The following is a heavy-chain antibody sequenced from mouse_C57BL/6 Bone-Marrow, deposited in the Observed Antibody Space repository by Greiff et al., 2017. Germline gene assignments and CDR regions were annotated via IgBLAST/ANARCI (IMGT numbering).Heavy chain of an antibody. CDR1: GYAFRSYW. CDR2: IYPGDGDT. Sequence: VQLQQSGAELVKPGASVTISCKASGYAFRSYWLNWVKQRPGKGLEWIGLIYPGDGDTNYNGLFKGKATLTADKTSSTDYMQLSSLTSEDSAVYFCERGRWLQPGAWFAYWGQGTLVTVSA. J-gene: IGHJ3*01. V-gene: IGHV1-80*01. CDR3: ERGRWLQPGAWFAY. D-gene: IGHD2-3*01.